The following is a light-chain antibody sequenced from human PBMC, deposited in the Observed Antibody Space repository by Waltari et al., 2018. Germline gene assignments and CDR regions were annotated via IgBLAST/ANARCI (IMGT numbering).Light chain of an antibody. V-gene: IGKV3-15*01. CDR3: QQYNNWPLWT. Sequence: EIVMTQSPATLSVSPGDRATLPCRASQRVSSNLAWYQQKPGQAPRLLIYGASTRATGIPARFSGSGSGTEFTLTISSLQSEDFAVYYCQQYNNWPLWTFGQGTKVEIK. CDR2: GAS. CDR1: QRVSSN. J-gene: IGKJ1*01.